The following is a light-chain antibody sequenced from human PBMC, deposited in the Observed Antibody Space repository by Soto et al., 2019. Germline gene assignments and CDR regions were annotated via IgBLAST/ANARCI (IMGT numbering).Light chain of an antibody. CDR1: SSDVGGYNY. Sequence: QSVLTQPASVSGSPGQSITISCTGTSSDVGGYNYDSWYQQHPGKAPKLMIYDVSNRPSGVSNRFSGSKSGNTASLTISGLKAEEEAEYYCSSYTSSSALVFGGGX. J-gene: IGLJ2*01. CDR3: SSYTSSSALV. CDR2: DVS. V-gene: IGLV2-14*01.